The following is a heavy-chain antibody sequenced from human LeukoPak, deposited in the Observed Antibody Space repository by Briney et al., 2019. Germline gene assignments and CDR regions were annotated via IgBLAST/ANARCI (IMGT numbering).Heavy chain of an antibody. CDR2: INPNSGGT. CDR3: ASTQYGDYWFDP. J-gene: IGHJ5*02. Sequence: ASVKVSCKASGYTFTGYYMHWVRQAPGQGLEWMGWINPNSGGTNYAQKFQGRVTMTRDTSISTAYMELSRLRSDDTAVYYCASTQYGDYWFDPWGQRTLDTVSS. D-gene: IGHD4-17*01. CDR1: GYTFTGYY. V-gene: IGHV1-2*02.